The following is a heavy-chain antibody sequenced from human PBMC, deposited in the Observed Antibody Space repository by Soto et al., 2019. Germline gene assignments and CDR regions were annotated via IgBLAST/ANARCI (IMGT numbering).Heavy chain of an antibody. Sequence: PSETLSLTCAVSGGSISSGGYSWSWIRQPPGKGLEWIGYIYHSGSTYYNPSLKSRVTISVYRSKNQFSLKLSSVTAAATAVYSCIVRHGYKVDYWGQGTLVTVSS. CDR2: IYHSGST. CDR3: IVRHGYKVDY. D-gene: IGHD5-12*01. V-gene: IGHV4-30-2*01. J-gene: IGHJ4*02. CDR1: GGSISSGGYS.